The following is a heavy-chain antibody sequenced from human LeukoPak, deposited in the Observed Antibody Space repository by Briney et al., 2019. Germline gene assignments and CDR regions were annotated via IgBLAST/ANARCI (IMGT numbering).Heavy chain of an antibody. Sequence: PGGSLRLSCAASGLTFSSYAMSWVRQAPRKGLEWVSAISGSGGSTYYADSVKGRFTISRDNSKNTLYLQMNSLRAEDTAVYYCAKVRGRSTVTLWYFEYWGQGTLVTVSS. D-gene: IGHD4-17*01. J-gene: IGHJ4*02. V-gene: IGHV3-23*01. CDR3: AKVRGRSTVTLWYFEY. CDR1: GLTFSSYA. CDR2: ISGSGGST.